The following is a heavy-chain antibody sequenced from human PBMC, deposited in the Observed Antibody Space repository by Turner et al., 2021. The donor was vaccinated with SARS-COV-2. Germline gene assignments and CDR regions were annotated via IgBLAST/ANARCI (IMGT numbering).Heavy chain of an antibody. CDR3: ARSPTAPGYYYDSSGYYTPYYFDY. CDR1: GFTFSSYS. V-gene: IGHV3-21*01. CDR2: ISSSSSYI. D-gene: IGHD3-22*01. J-gene: IGHJ4*02. Sequence: EVQLVASGGGLVKPGGSLRLSCAASGFTFSSYSMTWVRQAPGKGLEWVSSISSSSSYIYYADSVKGRFTISRDNAKNSLYLQMNSLRAEDTAVYYCARSPTAPGYYYDSSGYYTPYYFDYWGQGTLVTVSS.